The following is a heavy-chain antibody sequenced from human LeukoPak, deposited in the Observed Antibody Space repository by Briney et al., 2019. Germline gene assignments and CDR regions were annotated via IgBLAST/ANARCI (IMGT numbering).Heavy chain of an antibody. CDR3: AATRGVITLDGYHYYIDV. V-gene: IGHV4-34*01. CDR2: INHSGNT. CDR1: GGSFSDFY. D-gene: IGHD3-10*01. J-gene: IGHJ6*03. Sequence: SETLSLTCAVYGGSFSDFYCTWIRQPPGKGLEWIGEINHSGNTKYNPSLKSRVTILLDTSKNQFSLKVRSVTAADTAVYYCAATRGVITLDGYHYYIDVWGKGTTVTVSS.